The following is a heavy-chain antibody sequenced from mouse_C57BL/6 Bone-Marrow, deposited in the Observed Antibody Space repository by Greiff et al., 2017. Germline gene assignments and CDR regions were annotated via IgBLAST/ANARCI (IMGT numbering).Heavy chain of an antibody. D-gene: IGHD1-1*01. Sequence: QVQLQQSGAELAKPGASVKLSCKASGYTFTGYWMHWVKQRPGQGLEWIGDINPSSGDTKYKQKFKDKATLTADKSSSTAYMQLSSLTYEDSAVYYCALHYYGSRDWGQGTTLTVSS. CDR2: INPSSGDT. J-gene: IGHJ2*01. CDR3: ALHYYGSRD. V-gene: IGHV1-7*01. CDR1: GYTFTGYW.